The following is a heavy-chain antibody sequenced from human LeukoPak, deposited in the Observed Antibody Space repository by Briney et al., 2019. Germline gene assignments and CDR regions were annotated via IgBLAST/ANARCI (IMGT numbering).Heavy chain of an antibody. V-gene: IGHV1-69*13. Sequence: SVKVSCKASGGTFSSYAISWVRQAPGQGLEWMGGIIPIFGTANYAQKFQGRVTITADESTSTAYMELSSLRSEDTAVYYCAGYCSSTSCYLNYYYYGMDVWGQGTTVTVSS. CDR2: IIPIFGTA. CDR1: GGTFSSYA. D-gene: IGHD2-2*01. CDR3: AGYCSSTSCYLNYYYYGMDV. J-gene: IGHJ6*02.